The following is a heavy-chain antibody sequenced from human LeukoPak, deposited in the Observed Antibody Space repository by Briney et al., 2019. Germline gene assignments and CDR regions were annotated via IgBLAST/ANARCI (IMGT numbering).Heavy chain of an antibody. CDR1: GFTFSSYS. J-gene: IGHJ6*02. D-gene: IGHD6-19*01. CDR3: ARVKDSSGGMDV. CDR2: ISSSSSYI. Sequence: GGSLRLSCAASGFTFSSYSMNWVRQAPGKGLGWVSSISSSSSYIYYADSVKGRFTISRDNAKNPLYLQMNSLRAEDTAVYYCARVKDSSGGMDVWGQGTTVTVSS. V-gene: IGHV3-21*01.